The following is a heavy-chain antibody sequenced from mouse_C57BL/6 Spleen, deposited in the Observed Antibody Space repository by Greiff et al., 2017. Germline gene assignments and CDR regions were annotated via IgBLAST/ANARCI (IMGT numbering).Heavy chain of an antibody. CDR2: INPSSGYT. J-gene: IGHJ1*03. D-gene: IGHD2-1*01. V-gene: IGHV1-4*01. CDR1: GYTFTSYT. Sequence: VKLMESGAELARPGASVKMSCKASGYTFTSYTMHWVKQRPGQGLEWIGYINPSSGYTKYNQKFKDKATLTADKSSSTAYMQLSSLTSEDSAVYYCARYGNYWYFDVWGTGTTVTVSS. CDR3: ARYGNYWYFDV.